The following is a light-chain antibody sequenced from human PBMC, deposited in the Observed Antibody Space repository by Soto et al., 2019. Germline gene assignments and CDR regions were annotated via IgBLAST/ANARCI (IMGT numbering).Light chain of an antibody. V-gene: IGLV1-40*01. CDR3: QSYDSSLSGSI. Sequence: QSVLTQPPSVSGAPGQRVTISCTGGSSNIGAGYVVHWYQQLPGTAPKLLIYSNSNRPSGVPDRFSGSKSATSASLAITGLQAEDEADYYCQSYDSSLSGSIFGTGTKVTVL. CDR1: SSNIGAGYV. CDR2: SNS. J-gene: IGLJ1*01.